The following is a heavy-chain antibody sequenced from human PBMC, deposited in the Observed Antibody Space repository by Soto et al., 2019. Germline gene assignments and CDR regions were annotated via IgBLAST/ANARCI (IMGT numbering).Heavy chain of an antibody. V-gene: IGHV1-18*04. D-gene: IGHD3-3*01. CDR1: GVAFASSA. J-gene: IGHJ4*02. CDR2: ISAYNGNT. CDR3: ERGRLLGSIKVPFEY. Sequence: GVAFASSALWWPRQEKEQGVEWMGGISAYNGNTNYAEKFQGRVTLTTDTSTSSAYMELRSLRSDDTAVYYCERGRLLGSIKVPFEYRRQRTLVTGSS.